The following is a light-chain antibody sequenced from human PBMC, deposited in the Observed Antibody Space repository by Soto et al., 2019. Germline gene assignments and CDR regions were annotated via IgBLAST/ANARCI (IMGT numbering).Light chain of an antibody. CDR3: QKYGSSLEVT. CDR2: GAS. J-gene: IGKJ3*01. Sequence: ETVLTQSPGTLSVSSGYRALLSCRASQSVSSSYLAWYQQKPGQAPRLLIYGASSRATGIPDRFSGSGSGTDFTLTIRRLEPEDFAVYYCQKYGSSLEVTVGRGTKVDIK. CDR1: QSVSSSY. V-gene: IGKV3-20*01.